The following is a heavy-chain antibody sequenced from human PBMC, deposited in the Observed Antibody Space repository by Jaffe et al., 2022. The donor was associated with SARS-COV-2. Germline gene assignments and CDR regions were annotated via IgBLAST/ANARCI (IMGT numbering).Heavy chain of an antibody. V-gene: IGHV3-7*01. CDR3: ASGGHIDY. Sequence: EVQVVESGGGLVQPGGSLRLSCTASGLASEFTFSKFWMSWVRQAPGKGLEWVANIKYDGSEKHYVDSVRGRFTISRDNAKSSLFLQMDSLTAEDMAVYYCASGGHIDYCGQGTLVTVSS. D-gene: IGHD6-25*01. CDR2: IKYDGSEK. J-gene: IGHJ4*02. CDR1: GLASEFTFSKFW.